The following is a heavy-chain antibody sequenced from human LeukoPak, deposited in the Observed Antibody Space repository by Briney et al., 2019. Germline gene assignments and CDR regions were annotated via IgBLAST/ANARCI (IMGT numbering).Heavy chain of an antibody. Sequence: GGSLRLSCAASGFTFSSYTIHWVRQAPGKGLEWVAVISYDGNNKYYADSVKGRFTISRDNSKNMLYLQMNSLRTEDTAVYYCARDGPYYDILTGYPPFDYWGQGTLVTVSS. V-gene: IGHV3-30-3*01. D-gene: IGHD3-9*01. CDR3: ARDGPYYDILTGYPPFDY. CDR2: ISYDGNNK. J-gene: IGHJ4*02. CDR1: GFTFSSYT.